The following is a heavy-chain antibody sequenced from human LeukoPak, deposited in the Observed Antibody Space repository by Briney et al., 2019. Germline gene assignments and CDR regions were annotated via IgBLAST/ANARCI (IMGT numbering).Heavy chain of an antibody. Sequence: GGSLRLSCAASGFTFSSYAMSWVRQAPGKGLEWVSGISGSGSSTYYADSVKGRFTISRDNSKNTLYLQVNSLRAEDTAVYYCAKAVPAGEEAFDIWGQGTMVTVSS. CDR2: ISGSGSST. D-gene: IGHD7-27*01. V-gene: IGHV3-23*01. CDR1: GFTFSSYA. CDR3: AKAVPAGEEAFDI. J-gene: IGHJ3*02.